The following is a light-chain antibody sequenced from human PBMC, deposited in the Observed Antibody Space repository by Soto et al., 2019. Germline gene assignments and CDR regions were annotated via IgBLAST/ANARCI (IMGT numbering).Light chain of an antibody. CDR3: GTWDDSLNGYV. Sequence: QSVLTQPPSASGTPGQRVTISCSGSSFNIGSNTVNWYQQLPGTAPKLLIYSNSQRPSGVPDRFSGTKSGTSASLAISGLQSEDEAYYYCGTWDDSLNGYVFGTGTKVTVL. CDR2: SNS. J-gene: IGLJ1*01. V-gene: IGLV1-44*01. CDR1: SFNIGSNT.